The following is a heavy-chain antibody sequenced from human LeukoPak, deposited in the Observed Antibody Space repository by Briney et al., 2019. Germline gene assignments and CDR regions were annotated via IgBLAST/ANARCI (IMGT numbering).Heavy chain of an antibody. Sequence: ASVKVSCKASGYTFTTFDINWVRQASGQGLEWVGWMSPYSGNTGYAQKFQGRVTITRNTSISTAYMELSSLISDDTAVYYCARDYGGSSGWFDPWGQGTQVTVSS. CDR1: GYTFTTFD. V-gene: IGHV1-8*01. J-gene: IGHJ5*02. CDR3: ARDYGGSSGWFDP. D-gene: IGHD2-15*01. CDR2: MSPYSGNT.